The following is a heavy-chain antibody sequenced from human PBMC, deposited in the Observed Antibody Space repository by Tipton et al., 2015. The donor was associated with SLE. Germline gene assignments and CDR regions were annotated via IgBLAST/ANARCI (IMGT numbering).Heavy chain of an antibody. Sequence: TLSLTCTVSGGSVSSGNYCWGWIRQPPGKGLEWIGYIYYSGSTNYNPSLKSRVTMSVDTSKNQFSLKLSSVTAADTAVYYCAREGYDSFYYYYYMDVWGKGTTVTVSS. CDR3: AREGYDSFYYYYYMDV. CDR2: IYYSGST. J-gene: IGHJ6*03. CDR1: GGSVSSGNYC. D-gene: IGHD3-22*01. V-gene: IGHV4-61*01.